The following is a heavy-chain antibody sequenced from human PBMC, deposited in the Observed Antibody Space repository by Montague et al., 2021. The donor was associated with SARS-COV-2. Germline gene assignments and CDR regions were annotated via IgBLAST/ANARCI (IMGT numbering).Heavy chain of an antibody. V-gene: IGHV4-59*01. CDR2: IYSSGST. D-gene: IGHD3-22*01. CDR3: VREGRSSAYAMDY. CDR1: GASMSGSY. Sequence: SETLSLTCTVSGASMSGSYWGCVRQPPGKGPEWIGNIYSSGSTHYNPSLKSRVTISVDTSKSQFSLRLTSVTAADTAVYYCVREGRSSAYAMDYWGQGTLVTVPS. J-gene: IGHJ4*02.